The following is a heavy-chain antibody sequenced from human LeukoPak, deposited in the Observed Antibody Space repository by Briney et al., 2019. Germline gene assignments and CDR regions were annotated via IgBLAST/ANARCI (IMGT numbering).Heavy chain of an antibody. J-gene: IGHJ4*02. Sequence: ASVKVSCKASGYTFTGYYMHWVRQAHGQGLEWMGWINTNSGGTNYAQKFQGRVTMTRDTSISTAYMELSRLRSDDTAVYYCARADVDIVATIPGQPLDYWGQGTLVTVSS. D-gene: IGHD5-12*01. CDR1: GYTFTGYY. V-gene: IGHV1-2*02. CDR3: ARADVDIVATIPGQPLDY. CDR2: INTNSGGT.